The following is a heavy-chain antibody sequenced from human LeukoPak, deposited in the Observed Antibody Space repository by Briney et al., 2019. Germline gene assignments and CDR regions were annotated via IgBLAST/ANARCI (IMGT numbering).Heavy chain of an antibody. V-gene: IGHV4-61*01. CDR3: ARYKFHNYSDP. D-gene: IGHD5-24*01. CDR1: GDSVSSSPYY. Sequence: SETLSLTCSVSGDSVSSSPYYWGWIRQPPGKGLEWIGNTFSTSTLYNASLRSRVTIVVDTSKNQFSLKLTSATAADTAIYFCARYKFHNYSDPWGQGTLVVVSS. CDR2: TFSTST. J-gene: IGHJ5*02.